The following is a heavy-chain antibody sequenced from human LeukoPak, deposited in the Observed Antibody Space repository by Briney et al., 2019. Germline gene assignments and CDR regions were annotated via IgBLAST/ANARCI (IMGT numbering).Heavy chain of an antibody. CDR2: INPSGGST. J-gene: IGHJ4*02. CDR3: ARDHQEGFDY. Sequence: ASVKVSCKAPGYTFTSYSMHWVRQAPGQGLEWMGIINPSGGSTSYAQKFQGRVTMTRDTSTSTVYMELSSLRSEDTAVYYCARDHQEGFDYWGQGTLVTVSS. CDR1: GYTFTSYS. V-gene: IGHV1-46*01.